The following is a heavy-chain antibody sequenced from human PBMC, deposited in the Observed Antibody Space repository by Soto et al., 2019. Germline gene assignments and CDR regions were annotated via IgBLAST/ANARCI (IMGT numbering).Heavy chain of an antibody. CDR3: ARDGEWYQLLPTFDY. Sequence: EVQLVASGGGLVQPGGSLRLSCAASGFTFSSYWMSWVRQAPGKGLEWVANIKQDGSEKYYVDSVKGRFTISRDNAKNSLYLQMNSLRAEDTAVYYCARDGEWYQLLPTFDYWGQGTLVTVSS. CDR1: GFTFSSYW. J-gene: IGHJ4*02. V-gene: IGHV3-7*05. D-gene: IGHD2-2*01. CDR2: IKQDGSEK.